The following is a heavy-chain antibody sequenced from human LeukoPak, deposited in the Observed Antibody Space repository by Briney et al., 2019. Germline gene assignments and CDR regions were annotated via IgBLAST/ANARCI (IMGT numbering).Heavy chain of an antibody. Sequence: SETLSLTCAVYGGSSSGYYWSWLRQPPGKGLEWIGEINHGGSTIYNPSLKSRVTISVDTSKNQFSLRLNSVTAADTAVYYCVRELSIAAAGGDYWGQGTLVTVSS. CDR1: GGSSSGYY. D-gene: IGHD6-13*01. J-gene: IGHJ4*02. CDR3: VRELSIAAAGGDY. CDR2: INHGGST. V-gene: IGHV4-34*01.